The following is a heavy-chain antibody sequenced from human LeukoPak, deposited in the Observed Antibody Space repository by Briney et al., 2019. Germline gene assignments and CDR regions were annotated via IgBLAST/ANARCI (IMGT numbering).Heavy chain of an antibody. J-gene: IGHJ4*02. CDR2: ISYDGSNK. D-gene: IGHD3-22*01. V-gene: IGHV3-30*04. CDR3: AKASSGYYSAILG. Sequence: GGSLRLSCAASGFTFSSYAMHWVRQAPGKGLEWVAVISYDGSNKYYADSVKGRFTISRDNGKNSLYLQMNSLRAEDTALYYCAKASSGYYSAILGWGQGTLVTVSS. CDR1: GFTFSSYA.